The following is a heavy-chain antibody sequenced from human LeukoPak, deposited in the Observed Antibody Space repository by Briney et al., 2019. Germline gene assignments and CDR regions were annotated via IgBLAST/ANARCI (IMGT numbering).Heavy chain of an antibody. Sequence: GGSLRLSCAASGFTFSSYSMNWVRQAPGKGLEWVSSISSSSSYIYYADSVKGRFTISRDNAKNSLYLQMNSLRAEDTAVYYCARELDLGVTRWLEPEFDYWGQGTLVTVSS. V-gene: IGHV3-21*01. CDR2: ISSSSSYI. CDR3: ARELDLGVTRWLEPEFDY. D-gene: IGHD5-24*01. J-gene: IGHJ4*02. CDR1: GFTFSSYS.